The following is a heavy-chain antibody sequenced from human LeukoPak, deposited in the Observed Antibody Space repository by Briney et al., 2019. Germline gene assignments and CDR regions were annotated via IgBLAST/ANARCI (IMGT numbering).Heavy chain of an antibody. CDR2: INIDGRSI. CDR3: ARVPATGTAFDD. J-gene: IGHJ4*02. V-gene: IGHV3-74*01. Sequence: PGGSLRLSCAASTFTFSNYWMNWVRHAPGKGLVWVSRINIDGRSISYAGSVKGRFTISRDNAKNTLYLQMNSLRAEDMAVYYCARVPATGTAFDDWGQGTPVTVSS. D-gene: IGHD6-13*01. CDR1: TFTFSNYW.